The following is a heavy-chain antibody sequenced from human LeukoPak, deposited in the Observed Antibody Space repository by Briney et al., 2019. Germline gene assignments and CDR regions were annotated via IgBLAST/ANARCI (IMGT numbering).Heavy chain of an antibody. Sequence: SETLSLTCTVSGGSISSGSYYWSWIRQPAGKGLEWIGRIYTSGSTNYNPSLKSRVTISVDTSKNQFSLKLSSVTAADTAVYYCERGVAGTLYYYYYMDVWGKGTTVTVSS. V-gene: IGHV4-61*02. CDR2: IYTSGST. CDR3: ERGVAGTLYYYYYMDV. CDR1: GGSISSGSYY. D-gene: IGHD6-19*01. J-gene: IGHJ6*03.